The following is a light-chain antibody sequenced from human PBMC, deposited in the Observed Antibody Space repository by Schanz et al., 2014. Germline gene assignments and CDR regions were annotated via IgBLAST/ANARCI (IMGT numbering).Light chain of an antibody. CDR1: QSVSSN. V-gene: IGKV3-15*01. CDR3: QQHGTLPVT. Sequence: EIVLTQSPVTLSVSPGERATLSCRASQSVSSNLAWYQQKPGQAPRLLIYDSSNRATGVPASFSGSGSGTEFTLTITSLQSEDFAVYYCQQHGTLPVTFGQGTKVEIK. J-gene: IGKJ1*01. CDR2: DSS.